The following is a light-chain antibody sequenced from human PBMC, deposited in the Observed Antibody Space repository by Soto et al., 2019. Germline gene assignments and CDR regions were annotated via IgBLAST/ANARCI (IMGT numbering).Light chain of an antibody. V-gene: IGLV1-51*02. Sequence: QAVVTQPPSVSAAPGQKVTISCSGSSSNIGNNYVSWYQQLPGTAPKLLIYENNKRPSGIPDRFSGSKSGTSATLAITGLQTGDEADYYCGTWDSSLSAYVFGTGTKLTVL. CDR2: ENN. J-gene: IGLJ1*01. CDR3: GTWDSSLSAYV. CDR1: SSNIGNNY.